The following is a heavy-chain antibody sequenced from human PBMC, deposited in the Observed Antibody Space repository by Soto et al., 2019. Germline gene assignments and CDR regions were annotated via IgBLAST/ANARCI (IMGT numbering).Heavy chain of an antibody. J-gene: IGHJ4*02. D-gene: IGHD6-19*01. CDR3: ARVSASGWHVNGRDYFDS. V-gene: IGHV3-11*01. CDR2: ISSREVTV. CDR1: GFTFSNYY. Sequence: PGGSLRLSCAASGFTFSNYYMTWIRQAPGKGLECLSYISSREVTVYYADSVKGRFTISRDNTKNSLYLQMTTLRDEGTAVYYCARVSASGWHVNGRDYFDSWGQGTLVTVSS.